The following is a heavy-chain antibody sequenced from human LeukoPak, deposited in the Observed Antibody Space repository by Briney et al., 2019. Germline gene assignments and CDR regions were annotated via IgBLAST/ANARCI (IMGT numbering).Heavy chain of an antibody. CDR1: GFTFSNAW. D-gene: IGHD4-23*01. CDR3: AKDRGTTVVTFVY. Sequence: GGSLRLSCAASGFTFSNAWMSWVRQAPGKGLEWVGRIKTKPDRGTTDYAATVKGRFTISRDNSKNTLYLQMNSLRAEDTAVYYCAKDRGTTVVTFVYWGQGTLVTVSS. J-gene: IGHJ4*02. V-gene: IGHV3-15*01. CDR2: IKTKPDRGTT.